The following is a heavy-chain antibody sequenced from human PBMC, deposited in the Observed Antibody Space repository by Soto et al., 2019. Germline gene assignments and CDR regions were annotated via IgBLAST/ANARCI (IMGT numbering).Heavy chain of an antibody. CDR2: IIPIFGTA. CDR3: ARELEWLPRSCLGWFDP. D-gene: IGHD3-3*01. V-gene: IGHV1-69*01. Sequence: QVQLVQSGAEVKKPGSSVKVSCKASGGTFSSYAISWVRQAPGQGLEWMGGIIPIFGTANYAQKFQGRVTISADESTSTAYMELSSLRSEDTAVYYCARELEWLPRSCLGWFDPWGQGTLVTVSS. CDR1: GGTFSSYA. J-gene: IGHJ5*02.